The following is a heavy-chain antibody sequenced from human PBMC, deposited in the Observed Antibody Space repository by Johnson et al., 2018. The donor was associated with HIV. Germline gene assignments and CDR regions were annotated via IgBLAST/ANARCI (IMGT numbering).Heavy chain of an antibody. CDR1: GFTFSDYY. D-gene: IGHD6-13*01. CDR2: ISYDGSNK. J-gene: IGHJ3*02. Sequence: QVQLVESGGGVVRPGGSLRVSCAASGFTFSDYYMSWVRQAPGKGLAWVAVISYDGSNKYYADSVKGRFTISRDNAKNTLYLQMNRLRAEDTAVYYCALSGGAAAYDAFDIWGQGTMVTVSS. V-gene: IGHV3-30-3*01. CDR3: ALSGGAAAYDAFDI.